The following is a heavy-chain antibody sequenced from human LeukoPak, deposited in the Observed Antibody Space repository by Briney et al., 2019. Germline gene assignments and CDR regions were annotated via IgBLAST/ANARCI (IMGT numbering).Heavy chain of an antibody. CDR2: IKEDGSEK. CDR3: ARARVSELLWFGELYFDF. Sequence: PGGSLRLSCTASGFTFSSYWMSWVRQAPGKGLEWVATIKEDGSEKYYVDSVKGRFTISRDNAKNSLYLQMNSLRAEVTAVYYCARARVSELLWFGELYFDFWGQGTLVTVSS. CDR1: GFTFSSYW. D-gene: IGHD3-10*01. V-gene: IGHV3-7*01. J-gene: IGHJ4*02.